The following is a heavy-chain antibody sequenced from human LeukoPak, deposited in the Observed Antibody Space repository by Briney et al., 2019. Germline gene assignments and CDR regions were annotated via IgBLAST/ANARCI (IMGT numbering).Heavy chain of an antibody. Sequence: PGGSLRPSCAASGFTVSSNYMSWVRQAPGKGLEWVSVIYSGGSTYYADSVKGRFTISRDNSKNTLYLQMNSLRAEDTAVYYCASVGATYYDILTGHFDYWGQGTLVTVSS. CDR3: ASVGATYYDILTGHFDY. CDR1: GFTVSSNY. D-gene: IGHD3-9*01. CDR2: IYSGGST. J-gene: IGHJ4*02. V-gene: IGHV3-66*01.